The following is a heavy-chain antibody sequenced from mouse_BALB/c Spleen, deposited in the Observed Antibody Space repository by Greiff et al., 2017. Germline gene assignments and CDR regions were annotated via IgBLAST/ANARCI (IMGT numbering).Heavy chain of an antibody. Sequence: EVKVVESGGGLVQPGGSLKLSCAASGFTFSSYGMSWVRQTPDKRLELVATINSNGGSTYYPDSVKGRFTISRDNAKNTLYLQMSSLKSEDTAMYYCAREGTTVDWYFDVWGAGTTVTVSS. J-gene: IGHJ1*01. V-gene: IGHV5-6-3*01. CDR1: GFTFSSYG. CDR3: AREGTTVDWYFDV. CDR2: INSNGGST. D-gene: IGHD1-1*01.